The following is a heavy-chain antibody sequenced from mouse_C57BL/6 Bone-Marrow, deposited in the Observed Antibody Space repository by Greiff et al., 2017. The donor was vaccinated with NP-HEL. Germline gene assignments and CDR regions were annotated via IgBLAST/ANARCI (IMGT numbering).Heavy chain of an antibody. V-gene: IGHV7-3*01. J-gene: IGHJ2*01. CDR1: GFTFTDYY. CDR3: ASYSNYLDY. CDR2: IRNKANGYTT. Sequence: EVQVVESGGGLVQPGGSLSLSCAASGFTFTDYYMSWVRQPPGKALEWLGFIRNKANGYTTEYSASVKGRFTISRDNSQSILYLQMDALRAEDSATYYCASYSNYLDYWGQGTTLTVSS.